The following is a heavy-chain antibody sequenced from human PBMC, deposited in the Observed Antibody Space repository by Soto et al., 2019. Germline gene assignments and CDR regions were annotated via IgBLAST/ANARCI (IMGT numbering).Heavy chain of an antibody. Sequence: SETLSLTCTVSGGSISSSSYYWGWIRQPPGKGLEWIGSIYYSGSTYYNPSLKSRVTISVDTSKNQFSLKLSSVTAADTAVYYCARSLPSLIGQWLVRTSPGGGDTSNYYYYGMDVWGQGTTVTVSS. V-gene: IGHV4-39*01. CDR1: GGSISSSSYY. J-gene: IGHJ6*02. CDR3: ARSLPSLIGQWLVRTSPGGGDTSNYYYYGMDV. D-gene: IGHD6-19*01. CDR2: IYYSGST.